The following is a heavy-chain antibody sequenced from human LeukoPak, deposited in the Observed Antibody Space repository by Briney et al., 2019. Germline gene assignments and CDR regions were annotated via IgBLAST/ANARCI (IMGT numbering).Heavy chain of an antibody. Sequence: ASVKVSCKASGYTFTGYYMHWVRRAPGQGLEWMGWMNPNSGNTGYAQKFKGRVTMTRNTSISTAYMELSSLRSEDTAVYYCARGQRERDYWGQGTLVTVSS. CDR1: GYTFTGYY. CDR2: MNPNSGNT. J-gene: IGHJ4*02. D-gene: IGHD1-1*01. V-gene: IGHV1-8*02. CDR3: ARGQRERDY.